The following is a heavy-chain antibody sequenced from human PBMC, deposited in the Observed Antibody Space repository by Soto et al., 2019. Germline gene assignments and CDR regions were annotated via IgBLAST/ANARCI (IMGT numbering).Heavy chain of an antibody. CDR3: EKDGQDESNGYFSFDY. Sequence: RRLSCATSGFTFSGHWMSWVRQAPGKGLEWVANIKQDGSEKNYVDSVKGRFTISRDNAKKSLYLQMDNMRVEETAVYYCEKDGQDESNGYFSFDYWGLGSLVTVSS. J-gene: IGHJ4*02. CDR2: IKQDGSEK. V-gene: IGHV3-7*03. D-gene: IGHD3-22*01. CDR1: GFTFSGHW.